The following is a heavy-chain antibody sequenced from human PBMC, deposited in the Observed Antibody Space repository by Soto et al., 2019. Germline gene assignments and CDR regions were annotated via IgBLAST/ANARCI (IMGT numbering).Heavy chain of an antibody. CDR3: ARYCSSTSCQFDP. CDR2: INPNSGAS. V-gene: IGHV1-2*02. D-gene: IGHD2-2*01. J-gene: IGHJ5*02. CDR1: GYTFTGYY. Sequence: ASVKVSCKASGYTFTGYYIHWVRQAPGQGLEWMGGINPNSGASNYAQKFQGRVTMTRDTSISTGYMELSRLRSDDTAVYYCARYCSSTSCQFDPWGQGTLVTV.